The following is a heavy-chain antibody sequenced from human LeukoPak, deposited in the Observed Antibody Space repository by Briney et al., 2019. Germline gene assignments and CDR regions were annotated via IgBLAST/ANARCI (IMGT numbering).Heavy chain of an antibody. J-gene: IGHJ4*02. D-gene: IGHD3-16*01. CDR2: IYPGDSDT. CDR3: ARPGQLGEYTPYYFDY. CDR1: GYSFTSYW. V-gene: IGHV5-51*01. Sequence: GESLKISCKGSGYSFTSYWIGWVRQMSGKGLEWMGIIYPGDSDTRYSPSFQGQVTVSADKSISTAYLQWSSLKASDTAMYYCARPGQLGEYTPYYFDYWGQGVLVTVSS.